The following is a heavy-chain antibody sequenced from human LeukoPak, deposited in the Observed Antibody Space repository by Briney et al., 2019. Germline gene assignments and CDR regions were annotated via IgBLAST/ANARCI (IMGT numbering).Heavy chain of an antibody. J-gene: IGHJ5*02. Sequence: QPGGSLRLSCAASGLTVSSDYMSWVRQAPGKGLEWVSVIYSGGGTYYAGSVRGRFTISRDNSKNTLYLQLNSLRAEDTAVYYCARYPYSTSSWSDPWGQGTLVTVSS. V-gene: IGHV3-66*01. CDR3: ARYPYSTSSWSDP. D-gene: IGHD6-6*01. CDR1: GLTVSSDY. CDR2: IYSGGGT.